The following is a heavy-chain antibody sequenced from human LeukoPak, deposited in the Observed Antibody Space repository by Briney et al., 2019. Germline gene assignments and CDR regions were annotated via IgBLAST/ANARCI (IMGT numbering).Heavy chain of an antibody. V-gene: IGHV3-23*01. Sequence: GGSLRLSCAASGFTFSTFSNYGMSWVRQAPGKGLEWVSAISDSGGKTYYADSMKGRFTISRDNSKNTLYLQMNSLRAEDTAVYYCAKHGSGRYFDYWGQGTLVTVSS. D-gene: IGHD6-19*01. CDR1: GFTFSTFSNYG. CDR2: ISDSGGKT. J-gene: IGHJ4*02. CDR3: AKHGSGRYFDY.